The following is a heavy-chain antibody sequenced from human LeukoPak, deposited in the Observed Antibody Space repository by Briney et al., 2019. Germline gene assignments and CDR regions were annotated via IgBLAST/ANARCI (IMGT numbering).Heavy chain of an antibody. Sequence: ASVKVSCKASGYTFTGYYMHWVRQAPGQGLEWMGIINPSGGSTSYAQKFQGRVTMTRDMSTSTVYMELSSLRSEDTAVYYCAREGYYGSGSYYNPIDYWGQGTLVTVSS. CDR3: AREGYYGSGSYYNPIDY. CDR1: GYTFTGYY. D-gene: IGHD3-10*01. J-gene: IGHJ4*02. CDR2: INPSGGST. V-gene: IGHV1-46*01.